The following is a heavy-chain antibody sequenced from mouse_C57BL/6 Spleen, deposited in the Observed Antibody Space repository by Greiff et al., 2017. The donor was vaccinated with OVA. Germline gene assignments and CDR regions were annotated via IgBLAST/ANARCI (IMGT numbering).Heavy chain of an antibody. J-gene: IGHJ2*01. Sequence: VQLQQSGPELVKPGASVKISCKASGYSFTDYNMNWVKQSNGKSLEWIGVINPNYGTTSYNQKFKGKATLTVAKSSSTAYMQLNSLTSEDSAVYYGARRNSSLSGYFDYWGQGTTLTVSS. D-gene: IGHD6-1*01. CDR1: GYSFTDYN. CDR2: INPNYGTT. V-gene: IGHV1-39*01. CDR3: ARRNSSLSGYFDY.